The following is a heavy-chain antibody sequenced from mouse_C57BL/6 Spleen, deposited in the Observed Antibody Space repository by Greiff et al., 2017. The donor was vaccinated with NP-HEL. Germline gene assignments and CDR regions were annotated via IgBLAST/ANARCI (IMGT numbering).Heavy chain of an antibody. CDR1: GYTFTNYW. J-gene: IGHJ1*03. D-gene: IGHD1-1*01. CDR3: ARRDYYGSSYAGYFDV. V-gene: IGHV1-63*01. Sequence: QVQLQQSGAELVRPGTSVKMSCKASGYTFTNYWIGWAKQRPGHGLEWIGDIYPGGGYTNYNEKFKGKATLTADKSSSTAYMQFSSLTSEDSAIYYCARRDYYGSSYAGYFDVWGTGTTVTVSS. CDR2: IYPGGGYT.